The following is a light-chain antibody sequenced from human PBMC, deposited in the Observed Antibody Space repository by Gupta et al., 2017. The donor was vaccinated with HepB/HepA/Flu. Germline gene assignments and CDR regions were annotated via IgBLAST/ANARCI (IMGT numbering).Light chain of an antibody. J-gene: IGKJ1*01. V-gene: IGKV4-1*01. CDR2: WAS. Sequence: DIVITQSPDSLTVPLGERATINCKSSQSLLYSSKSKNYLAWYQQKSGQPPKLLIYWASTRESGVPDRFSGSGSGTDFTLTISSLHAEDAALYFCQQDYSTPRTFGRGTKVEIK. CDR1: QSLLYSSKSKNY. CDR3: QQDYSTPRT.